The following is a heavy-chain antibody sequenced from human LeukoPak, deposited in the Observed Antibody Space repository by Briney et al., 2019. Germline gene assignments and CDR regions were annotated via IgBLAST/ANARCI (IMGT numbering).Heavy chain of an antibody. CDR3: ARQSRSNAFDI. Sequence: ASVKVSCKVSGYTLTELSMHWVRQAPGKGLEWMGGFDPEDGETIYAQKFQGRVTMTEDTSTSTAYMELRSLRSDDTAVYYCARQSRSNAFDIWGQGTMVTVSS. V-gene: IGHV1-24*01. J-gene: IGHJ3*02. CDR2: FDPEDGET. CDR1: GYTLTELS.